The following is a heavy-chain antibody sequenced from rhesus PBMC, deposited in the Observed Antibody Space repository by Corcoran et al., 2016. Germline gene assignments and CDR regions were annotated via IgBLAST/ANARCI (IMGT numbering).Heavy chain of an antibody. Sequence: QVQLQESGPGLVKPSETLSLTCAVSGGSISSGYYYWSWLHQPPGKGLEWIGYIPYSGSTSYNPSLKIRVTMSRDTSKNPFSLKLSSVTAAATAVYYCARDPATGTTEIVDYWGQGVLVTVSS. CDR1: GGSISSGYYY. V-gene: IGHV4-122*02. J-gene: IGHJ4*01. CDR3: ARDPATGTTEIVDY. D-gene: IGHD1-26*01. CDR2: IPYSGST.